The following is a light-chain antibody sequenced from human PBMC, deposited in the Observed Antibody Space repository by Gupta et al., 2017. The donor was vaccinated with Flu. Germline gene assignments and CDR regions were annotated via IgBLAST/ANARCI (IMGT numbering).Light chain of an antibody. CDR2: GAS. V-gene: IGKV3-15*01. CDR3: QQYDNLPFT. CDR1: QSIASN. J-gene: IGKJ3*01. Sequence: GERATPSCRASQSIASNLAWYQQKPGQAPRLLIYGASTRATGIPDRFSGSWSGTEFTLTISSLQSEDFAVYSCQQYDNLPFTFGPGTKVDV.